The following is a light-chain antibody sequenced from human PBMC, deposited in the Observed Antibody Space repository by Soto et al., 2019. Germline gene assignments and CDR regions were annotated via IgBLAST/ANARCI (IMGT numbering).Light chain of an antibody. CDR1: QSISSW. J-gene: IGKJ1*01. CDR3: QHNNDYSPT. CDR2: DAS. Sequence: QMSPYPSTLSASVGDRVTLSRRASQSISSWLAWYQQKPGKAPKLLIFDASTLESGVPPRFSGSGSGTEFTLTISSLQPDDFATYYCQHNNDYSPTFGQGTKVDI. V-gene: IGKV1-5*01.